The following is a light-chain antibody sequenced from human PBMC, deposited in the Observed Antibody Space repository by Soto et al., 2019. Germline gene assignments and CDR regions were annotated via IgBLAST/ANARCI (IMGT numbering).Light chain of an antibody. J-gene: IGKJ4*01. CDR2: DAS. V-gene: IGKV3-15*01. Sequence: EIVMTQSPATLSVSPGERATLSCRASQSVSSNLAWYQQKPGQAPRLLIYDASTRAPGFPDRFSGSGSGTDFTLTVSRLEPEDFAVYFCQQYGSSLTFGGGTKVDI. CDR3: QQYGSSLT. CDR1: QSVSSN.